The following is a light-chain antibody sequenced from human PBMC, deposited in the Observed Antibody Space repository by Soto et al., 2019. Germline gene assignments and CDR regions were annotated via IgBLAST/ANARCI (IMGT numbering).Light chain of an antibody. Sequence: EIVLTQSPGTLSLSPGERATLSCRASLSVRSSYLAWYQQRPGQPPRLLMDGATRATGIPDRLSGSGSGTDFTLTISSLEPEDFAVYYCQQYGSSPITFGQGTRLEI. CDR3: QQYGSSPIT. V-gene: IGKV3-20*01. J-gene: IGKJ5*01. CDR2: GA. CDR1: LSVRSSY.